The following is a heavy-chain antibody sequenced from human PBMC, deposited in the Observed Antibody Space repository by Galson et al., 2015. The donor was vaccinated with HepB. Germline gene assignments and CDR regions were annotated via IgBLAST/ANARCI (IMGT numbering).Heavy chain of an antibody. Sequence: SETLSLTCTVSGGPISSSNYYWGWIRQPPGKGLEWIGSVFYSGSTYYNPSLKSRVTISVDTSKNQFSLKLSSVTAADTAVYYRARQLVVLLRGPYDYWGQGTLVTVSS. CDR1: GGPISSSNYY. CDR3: ARQLVVLLRGPYDY. D-gene: IGHD2-8*02. J-gene: IGHJ4*02. CDR2: VFYSGST. V-gene: IGHV4-39*01.